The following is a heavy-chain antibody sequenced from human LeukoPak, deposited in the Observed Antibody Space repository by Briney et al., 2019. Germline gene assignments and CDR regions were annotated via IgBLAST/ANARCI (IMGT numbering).Heavy chain of an antibody. CDR2: IYYSGST. CDR3: ARVPEIA. V-gene: IGHV4-39*07. J-gene: IGHJ4*02. Sequence: SETLSLTCTVSGGSISSTTYYWGWIRQRPGKGLEWIGTIYYSGSTYYNPSLKSRVSISVDTSKNQFSLKMTSVTAADTAVYYCARVPEIAWGQGTLVTVSS. D-gene: IGHD3-22*01. CDR1: GGSISSTTYY.